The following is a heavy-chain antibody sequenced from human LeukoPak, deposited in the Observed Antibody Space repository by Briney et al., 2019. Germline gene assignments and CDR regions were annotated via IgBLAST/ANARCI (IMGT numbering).Heavy chain of an antibody. Sequence: GASVKVSCKASGYTFTSYGISWVRQAPGQGLEWMGWISAYNGNTNYAQKLQGRVTMTTDTSTSTAYMELRSLRSDDTAVYYCARDHIGDFWSAGGYWGQGTLVTVSS. CDR1: GYTFTSYG. V-gene: IGHV1-18*01. CDR3: ARDHIGDFWSAGGY. CDR2: ISAYNGNT. D-gene: IGHD3-3*01. J-gene: IGHJ4*02.